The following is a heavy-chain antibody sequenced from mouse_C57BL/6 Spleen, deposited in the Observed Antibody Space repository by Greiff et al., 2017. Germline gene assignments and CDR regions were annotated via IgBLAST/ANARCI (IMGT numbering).Heavy chain of an antibody. V-gene: IGHV1-52*01. CDR1: GYTFTSYW. D-gene: IGHD1-1*02. J-gene: IGHJ2*01. Sequence: QVQLKQPGAELVRPGSSVKLSCKASGYTFTSYWMHWVKQRPIQGLEWIGNIDPSDSETHYNQKFKDKATLTVYKSSSAAYIQFSSLTSEDPAVYYCARWVGLYFDYWGQGTTLTVSS. CDR2: IDPSDSET. CDR3: ARWVGLYFDY.